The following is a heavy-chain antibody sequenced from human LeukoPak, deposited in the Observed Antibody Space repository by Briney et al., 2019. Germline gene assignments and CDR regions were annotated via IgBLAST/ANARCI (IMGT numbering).Heavy chain of an antibody. D-gene: IGHD2-2*01. CDR1: GGTFSSYA. Sequence: ASVKVSCKASGGTFSSYAISWVRQAPGQGLEWMGGIIPIFGTANYAQKFQGRVTITADESTSTAYMELSSLRSEDTTVYYCASAPGPYCSSTSCPVVDYWGQGTLVTVSS. V-gene: IGHV1-69*13. CDR2: IIPIFGTA. CDR3: ASAPGPYCSSTSCPVVDY. J-gene: IGHJ4*02.